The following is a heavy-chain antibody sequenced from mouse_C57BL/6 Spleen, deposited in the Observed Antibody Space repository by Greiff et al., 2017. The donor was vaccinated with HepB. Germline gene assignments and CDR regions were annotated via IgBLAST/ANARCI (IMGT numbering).Heavy chain of an antibody. V-gene: IGHV1-64*01. D-gene: IGHD1-1*02. CDR1: GYTFTSYW. CDR2: IHPNSGST. Sequence: QVQLQQPGAELVKPGASVKLSCKASGYTFTSYWMHWVKQRPGQGLEWIGMIHPNSGSTNYNEKFKSKATLTVDTSSSTAYMQLSSLTSEDSAVYYCAQYGSYEDWFAYWGQGTLVTVSA. CDR3: AQYGSYEDWFAY. J-gene: IGHJ3*01.